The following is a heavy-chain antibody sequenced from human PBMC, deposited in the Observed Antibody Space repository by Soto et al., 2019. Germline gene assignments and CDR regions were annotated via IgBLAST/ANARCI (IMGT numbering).Heavy chain of an antibody. CDR2: ISAYNGNT. CDR1: GYTFTSYG. Sequence: QVQLVQSGAEVKKPGASVKVSCKASGYTFTSYGISWVRQAPGQGLEWMGWISAYNGNTNYAQKLQGRVTMTTDTSKSTAYMEMRSLRSDDTAVYYCARGRLGYFGGAHDAFDIWGQGTMVTVSS. CDR3: ARGRLGYFGGAHDAFDI. D-gene: IGHD2-15*01. V-gene: IGHV1-18*01. J-gene: IGHJ3*02.